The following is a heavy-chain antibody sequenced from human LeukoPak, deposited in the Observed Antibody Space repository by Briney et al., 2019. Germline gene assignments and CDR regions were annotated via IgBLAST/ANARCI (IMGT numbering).Heavy chain of an antibody. Sequence: GGSLRLSCAASGFTFTSYAMGWVRQAPGKGLEWVSAISSSGGTTYYADSVKGRFTISRDNSKNTLYMQMHSLRAEDTAVYYCAKALGSIVVTTTDYWGQGTLVTVSS. CDR3: AKALGSIVVTTTDY. D-gene: IGHD5-12*01. J-gene: IGHJ4*02. CDR2: ISSSGGTT. V-gene: IGHV3-23*01. CDR1: GFTFTSYA.